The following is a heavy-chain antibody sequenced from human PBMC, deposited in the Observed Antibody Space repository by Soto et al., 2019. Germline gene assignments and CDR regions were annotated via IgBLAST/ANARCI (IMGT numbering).Heavy chain of an antibody. CDR2: ISGSGGST. Sequence: GGSLRLSCAASGFTFSSYAMSWVRQAPGKGLEWVSAISGSGGSTYYADSVKGRFTISRDNSKNTLYLQMNSLRAEDTAVYYCAKDLKGVTMIVVALGYWGQGTLVTVSS. D-gene: IGHD3-22*01. CDR3: AKDLKGVTMIVVALGY. J-gene: IGHJ4*02. V-gene: IGHV3-23*01. CDR1: GFTFSSYA.